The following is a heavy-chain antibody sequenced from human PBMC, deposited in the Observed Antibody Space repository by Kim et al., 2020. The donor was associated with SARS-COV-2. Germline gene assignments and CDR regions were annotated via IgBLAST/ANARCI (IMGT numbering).Heavy chain of an antibody. CDR2: ITSTGRTR. D-gene: IGHD2-2*01. J-gene: IGHJ6*02. CDR1: GFTFNNYE. V-gene: IGHV3-48*03. CDR3: AGADCSSTNCFDFYYYYGMDV. Sequence: GGSLRLSCVASGFTFNNYEMNWVRQAPGKGLEWVSYITSTGRTRAYADSVKGRFTISRDHAKNSLYLQMNSLRPEDTAVYYCAGADCSSTNCFDFYYYYGMDVWGQGTTVTVSS.